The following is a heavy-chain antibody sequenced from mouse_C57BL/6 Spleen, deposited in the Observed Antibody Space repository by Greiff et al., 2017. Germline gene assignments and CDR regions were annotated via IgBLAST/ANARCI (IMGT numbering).Heavy chain of an antibody. Sequence: QVQLQQPGAELVMPGASVKLSCKASGYTFTSYWMHWVKQRPGQGLEWIGEIDPSDSYTNYNQKFKGKSTLTVDKSSSTAYMQLSSLPSEDSAVYYCASYGYDGAWFAYWGQGTLVTVSA. CDR2: IDPSDSYT. CDR1: GYTFTSYW. CDR3: ASYGYDGAWFAY. D-gene: IGHD2-2*01. J-gene: IGHJ3*01. V-gene: IGHV1-69*01.